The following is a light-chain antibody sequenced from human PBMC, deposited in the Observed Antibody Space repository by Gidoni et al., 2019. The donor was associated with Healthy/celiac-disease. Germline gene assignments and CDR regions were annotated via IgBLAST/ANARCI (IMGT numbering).Light chain of an antibody. CDR2: QDS. J-gene: IGLJ2*01. V-gene: IGLV3-1*01. Sequence: SYELTQPPSVSVSPGQTASITCPGDQLGDKYACWYQQKPGQSAVLVIYQDSKRPSGIPERFSGSNSGNTATLTISGTQAMDEADYYCQAWDISTVVFGGGTKLTVL. CDR3: QAWDISTVV. CDR1: QLGDKY.